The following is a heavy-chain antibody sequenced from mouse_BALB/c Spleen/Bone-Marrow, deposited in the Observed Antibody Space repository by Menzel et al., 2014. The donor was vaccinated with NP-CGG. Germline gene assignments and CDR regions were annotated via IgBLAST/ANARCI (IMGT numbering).Heavy chain of an antibody. CDR3: ATLTGTSY. V-gene: IGHV5-12-2*01. J-gene: IGHJ3*01. D-gene: IGHD4-1*01. Sequence: EVNVVESGGGLVQPGGSLKLSCAASGFPFXSYTMSWVRQTPEKRLEWVAFITNGGGSTYYPDTLKGRFTISRDDAKNTLYLQMSSLKSEDTAMYYCATLTGTSYWGQGTLVTVSA. CDR2: ITNGGGST. CDR1: GFPFXSYT.